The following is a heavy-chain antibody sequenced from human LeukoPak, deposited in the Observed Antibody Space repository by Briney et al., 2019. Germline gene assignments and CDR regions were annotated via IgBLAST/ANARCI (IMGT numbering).Heavy chain of an antibody. V-gene: IGHV3-23*01. CDR1: GFTFSSYA. CDR2: ISGSGGST. CDR3: LSGSSFDSSGLDYFDY. J-gene: IGHJ4*02. D-gene: IGHD3-22*01. Sequence: GGSLRLSCAASGFTFSSYAMSWVRQAPGKGLEWVSAISGSGGSTNYADSVKGRFTISRDNSKNTLYLQMNSLRAEDTAVYYCLSGSSFDSSGLDYFDYWGQGTLVTVSS.